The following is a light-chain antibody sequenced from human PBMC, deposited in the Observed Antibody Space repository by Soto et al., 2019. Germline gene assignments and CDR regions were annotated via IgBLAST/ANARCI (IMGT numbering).Light chain of an antibody. CDR1: ENINTY. CDR3: QHRYNWPLT. V-gene: IGKV3-11*01. CDR2: DAF. Sequence: IVLTQSPATLSVSPGETATLSCRASENINTYLAWYQQKPGQAPKLLIYDAFNRATGIPARFSASGSGTDFTLSISSLEPEDFAVYYCQHRYNWPLTFGGGTKVEIK. J-gene: IGKJ4*01.